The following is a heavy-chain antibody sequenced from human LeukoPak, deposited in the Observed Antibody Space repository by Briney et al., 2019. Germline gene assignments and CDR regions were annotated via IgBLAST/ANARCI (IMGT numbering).Heavy chain of an antibody. CDR1: GGSIRSSDDY. D-gene: IGHD3-22*01. CDR2: IYYTGSS. J-gene: IGHJ6*03. V-gene: IGHV4-39*07. CDR3: TRAASSGPLFTYHMDV. Sequence: KSSETLSLTCSVSGGSIRSSDDYWGFVRQTPGKGLEWMGSIYYTGSSHYNPSLKSRVTISVDTSKNQFSLKLTSVTAADTAVYYCTRAASSGPLFTYHMDVWGKGTTVTVSS.